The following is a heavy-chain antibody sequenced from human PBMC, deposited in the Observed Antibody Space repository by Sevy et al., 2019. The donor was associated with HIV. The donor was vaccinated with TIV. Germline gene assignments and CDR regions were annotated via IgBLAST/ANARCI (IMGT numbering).Heavy chain of an antibody. D-gene: IGHD3-10*01. CDR3: AREQGVRGVILHYYYMDV. Sequence: ASVKVSCKASGYTFTGYYMHWVRQAPGQGLEWMGWINPNSGGTNYAQKFQGRVTMTRDTSISTAYMELSRLRSDDTAVYYCAREQGVRGVILHYYYMDVWGKGTTVTVSS. V-gene: IGHV1-2*02. CDR2: INPNSGGT. CDR1: GYTFTGYY. J-gene: IGHJ6*03.